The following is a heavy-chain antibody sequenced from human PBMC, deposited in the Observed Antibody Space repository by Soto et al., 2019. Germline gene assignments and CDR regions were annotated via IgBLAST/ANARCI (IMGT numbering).Heavy chain of an antibody. CDR3: ARASSNHPFDAFDI. V-gene: IGHV1-69*13. J-gene: IGHJ3*02. Sequence: AVKVSCKASGGTFSSYAISWVRQAPGQGLEWMGGIIPIFGTANYAQKFQGRVTITADESTSTAYMELSSLRSEDTAVYYCARASSNHPFDAFDIWGQGTMVTVS. CDR1: GGTFSSYA. CDR2: IIPIFGTA.